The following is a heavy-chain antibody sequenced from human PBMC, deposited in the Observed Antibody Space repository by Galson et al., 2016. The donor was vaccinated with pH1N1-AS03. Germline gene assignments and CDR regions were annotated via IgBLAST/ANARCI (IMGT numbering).Heavy chain of an antibody. CDR2: IYCDDDN. J-gene: IGHJ4*02. Sequence: PALVKPTQTLTLTCTFSRFSLHTDGQAVAWIRQPTAKALEWLAFIYCDDDNRYKPSLEDQLTIAKDTSNNQVLLTMTNMEPVDTGTYYCAHHGSLDYWGQGILVTVSS. V-gene: IGHV2-5*02. CDR3: AHHGSLDY. CDR1: RFSLHTDGQA.